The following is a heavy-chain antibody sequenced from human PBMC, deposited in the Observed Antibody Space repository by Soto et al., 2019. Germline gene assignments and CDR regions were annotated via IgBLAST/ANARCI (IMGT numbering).Heavy chain of an antibody. V-gene: IGHV3-13*01. CDR3: ARGNGDSSAFDI. Sequence: GGSLRLSCAASGFTFSSCDMHWVRQATGKGLEWVSAIGTAGDTYYPGSVKGRFTISRENAKNSLYLQMNSLRAEDTAVYYCARGNGDSSAFDIWGQGTMVTVSS. J-gene: IGHJ3*02. CDR1: GFTFSSCD. CDR2: IGTAGDT. D-gene: IGHD4-17*01.